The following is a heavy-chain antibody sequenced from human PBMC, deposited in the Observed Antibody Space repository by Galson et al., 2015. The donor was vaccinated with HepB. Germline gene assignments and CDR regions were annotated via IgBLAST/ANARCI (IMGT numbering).Heavy chain of an antibody. CDR2: IISFFGTP. V-gene: IGHV1-69*13. CDR3: SRDSIAAVFGTTTPDYYYGLAV. J-gene: IGHJ6*02. D-gene: IGHD1-26*01. CDR1: GGTFSSFS. Sequence: SVKVSCKASGGTFSSFSISWVRQAPGQGLEWMGTIISFFGTPNYAQKFQDRVTISADQYTSTAYMELRSLTSEATAAYYCSRDSIAAVFGTTTPDYYYGLAVWGQGTKVTVSS.